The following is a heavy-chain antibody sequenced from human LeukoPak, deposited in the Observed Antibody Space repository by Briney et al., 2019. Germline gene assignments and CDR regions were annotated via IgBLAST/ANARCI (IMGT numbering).Heavy chain of an antibody. Sequence: SETLSLTCSVSGGSISSGDYYWGWIRQPPGKGLEWIGTIYYTGSTYYNPSLKSRVTMSVDTSQNQFSLRLNSVTAADTAVYYCARRSLDSSTQGGKYSFDYWGQGTLVTVSS. CDR2: IYYTGST. J-gene: IGHJ4*02. D-gene: IGHD6-13*01. V-gene: IGHV4-39*01. CDR1: GGSISSGDYY. CDR3: ARRSLDSSTQGGKYSFDY.